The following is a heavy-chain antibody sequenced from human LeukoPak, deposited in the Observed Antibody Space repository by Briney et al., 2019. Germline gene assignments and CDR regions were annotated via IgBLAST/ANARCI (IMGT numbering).Heavy chain of an antibody. CDR3: ARAPAGMIRGVIPRGMDV. CDR1: GGSISSGGYY. V-gene: IGHV4-61*08. Sequence: PSETLSLTCTVSGGSISSGGYYWSWIRQHPGKGLEWIGYIYYSGSTNYNPSLKSRVTISVDTSKNQFSLKLSSVTAADTAVYYCARAPAGMIRGVIPRGMDVWGQGTTVTVSS. CDR2: IYYSGST. D-gene: IGHD3-10*01. J-gene: IGHJ6*02.